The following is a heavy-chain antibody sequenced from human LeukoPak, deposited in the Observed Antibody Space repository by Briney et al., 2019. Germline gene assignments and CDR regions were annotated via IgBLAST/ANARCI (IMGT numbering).Heavy chain of an antibody. Sequence: SETLSLTCTVSGGSISSYYWSWIRQPPGKGLEWIGEINHSGSTNYNPSLKSRVTISVDTSKNQFSLKLSSVTAADTAVYYCARGYGDYLAFDYWGQGTLVTVSS. J-gene: IGHJ4*02. D-gene: IGHD4-17*01. V-gene: IGHV4-34*01. CDR3: ARGYGDYLAFDY. CDR1: GGSISSYY. CDR2: INHSGST.